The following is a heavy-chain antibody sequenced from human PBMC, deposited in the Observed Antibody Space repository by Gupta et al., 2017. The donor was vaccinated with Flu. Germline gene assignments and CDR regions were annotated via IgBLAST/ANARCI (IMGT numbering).Heavy chain of an antibody. CDR3: TRRKTFDY. CDR2: IRSKSYGGTI. Sequence: EVQLVESGGGLVQPGRSLRLSCPASGFTFRDFAISWFRQAPGKGLEWVGLIRSKSYGGTIKYAASVKGRFTVSRDDSNSIAYLQMDSLNTEDTAVYYCTRRKTFDYWGQGTLVTVSS. J-gene: IGHJ4*02. CDR1: GFTFRDFA. V-gene: IGHV3-49*03.